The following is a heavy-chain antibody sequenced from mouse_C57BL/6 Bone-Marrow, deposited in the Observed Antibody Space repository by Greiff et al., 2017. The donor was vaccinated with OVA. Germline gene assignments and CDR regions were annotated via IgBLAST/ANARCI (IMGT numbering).Heavy chain of an antibody. D-gene: IGHD2-3*01. Sequence: QVQLQQPGAELVKPGASVKLSCKASGYTFTSYWMQWVKQRPGQGLEWIGEIDPSDSYTNYNQKFKGKATLTVDTSSSTAYMQLSSLTSEDSAVDYGAREDDGYYAWFAYWGQGTLVTVSA. J-gene: IGHJ3*01. CDR1: GYTFTSYW. CDR3: AREDDGYYAWFAY. CDR2: IDPSDSYT. V-gene: IGHV1-50*01.